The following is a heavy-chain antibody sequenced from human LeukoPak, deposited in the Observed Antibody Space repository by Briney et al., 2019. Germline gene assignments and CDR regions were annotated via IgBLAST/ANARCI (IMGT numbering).Heavy chain of an antibody. CDR3: ARDAGLDAFDI. D-gene: IGHD3-9*01. V-gene: IGHV3-53*01. J-gene: IGHJ3*02. CDR2: LYNNGGT. CDR1: GFHVSNNY. Sequence: GGSLRLSCAASGFHVSNNYMSWVRQAPGKGLEWVSILYNNGGTDYADSVRGRFAISRDNSKNTLYLQMNGLRVEDTAIYYCARDAGLDAFDIWGRGTMVGVFS.